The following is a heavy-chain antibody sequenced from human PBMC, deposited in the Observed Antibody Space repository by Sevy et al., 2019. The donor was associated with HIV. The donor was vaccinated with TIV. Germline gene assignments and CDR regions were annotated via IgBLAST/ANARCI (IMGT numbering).Heavy chain of an antibody. Sequence: ASVKVSCKASGYTFTSYGISWVRQAPGQGLEWMGWINAYNGNTNYAQKLQGRVTMTTDTSTRTAYMELRSLRSDDTVVYYCARNGESLHEYGGNEQFYYYFYMDVWGEGTTVTVSS. CDR1: GYTFTSYG. V-gene: IGHV1-18*01. CDR2: INAYNGNT. J-gene: IGHJ6*03. CDR3: ARNGESLHEYGGNEQFYYYFYMDV. D-gene: IGHD4-17*01.